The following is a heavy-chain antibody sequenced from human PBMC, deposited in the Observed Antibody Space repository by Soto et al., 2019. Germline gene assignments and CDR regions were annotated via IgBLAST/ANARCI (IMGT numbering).Heavy chain of an antibody. V-gene: IGHV1-18*01. D-gene: IGHD1-26*01. Sequence: QVQLVQSGAEVKKPGASVKVSCTASGYTFTSNDISWLRQAPGQGLEWMGWISAYNGNTNYAQKLQGRVTMTTDTSTSTAYMELRSLRSDDTAVYYCARDRRQGWELKYDYWGQGTLVTVSS. J-gene: IGHJ4*02. CDR1: GYTFTSND. CDR3: ARDRRQGWELKYDY. CDR2: ISAYNGNT.